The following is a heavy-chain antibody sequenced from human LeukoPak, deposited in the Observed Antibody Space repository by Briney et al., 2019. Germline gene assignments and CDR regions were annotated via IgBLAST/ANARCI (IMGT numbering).Heavy chain of an antibody. J-gene: IGHJ4*02. Sequence: PGGSLRLSCAASGFTFSSYGMHWVRQAPGKGLEWVAVISYDGSNKYYADSVKGRFTISRDNSKNTLYLQMNSLRAEDTAVYYCAKNSASLRYQFDYWGQGTLVTVSS. V-gene: IGHV3-30*18. CDR1: GFTFSSYG. CDR3: AKNSASLRYQFDY. CDR2: ISYDGSNK. D-gene: IGHD4-17*01.